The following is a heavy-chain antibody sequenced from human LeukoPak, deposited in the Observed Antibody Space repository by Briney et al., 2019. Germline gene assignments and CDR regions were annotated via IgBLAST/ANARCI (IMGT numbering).Heavy chain of an antibody. CDR1: GFTVSSNS. Sequence: GGSLRLSCTVSGFTVSSNSMSWVRQAPGKGLEWVSVIYSGGSTYYADSVKGRFTISRDNSKNTLYLQMNSLRAEDTAVYYCARSIVGAVFDYWGQGTLVTVSS. J-gene: IGHJ4*02. CDR3: ARSIVGAVFDY. V-gene: IGHV3-53*01. CDR2: IYSGGST. D-gene: IGHD1-26*01.